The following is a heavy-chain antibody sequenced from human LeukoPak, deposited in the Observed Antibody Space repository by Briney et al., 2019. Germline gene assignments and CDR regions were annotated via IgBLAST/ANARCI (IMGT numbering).Heavy chain of an antibody. Sequence: GGSLRLSCAASGFTFSSYAMSWVRQAPGKGLEWVSAISGSGGSTYYADSVKGRFTISRDNSKNTLYLQMNSLRAEDTAVYYCVKDASGYDRGGLFDYWGQGTLVTVSS. V-gene: IGHV3-23*01. CDR2: ISGSGGST. D-gene: IGHD5-12*01. CDR1: GFTFSSYA. J-gene: IGHJ4*02. CDR3: VKDASGYDRGGLFDY.